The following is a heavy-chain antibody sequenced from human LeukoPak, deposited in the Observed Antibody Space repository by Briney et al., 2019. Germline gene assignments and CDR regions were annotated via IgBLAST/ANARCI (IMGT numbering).Heavy chain of an antibody. V-gene: IGHV3-30*18. Sequence: GGSLRLSCAASGFTFRSYGMHWVRQAPGKGLEWVALISHDGSNQYYADSVKGRFTISRGNSKNTPFLQMNSLRAEDTAVYYCAKDRQPGGMGDCWGQGTLVTVSS. CDR1: GFTFRSYG. D-gene: IGHD2-2*01. CDR2: ISHDGSNQ. CDR3: AKDRQPGGMGDC. J-gene: IGHJ4*02.